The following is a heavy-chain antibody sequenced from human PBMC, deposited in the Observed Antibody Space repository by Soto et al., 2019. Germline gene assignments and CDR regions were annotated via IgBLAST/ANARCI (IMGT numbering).Heavy chain of an antibody. D-gene: IGHD2-2*03. Sequence: GASVKVSCKASGYTFTSYYMHWVRQAPGQGLEWMGIINPSDGSTSYAQKFQGRVTMTRDTSTSTVYMELSSLRSEDTAVYYCASTPDGWGDAFDIWGQGTMVTVSS. J-gene: IGHJ3*02. V-gene: IGHV1-46*01. CDR1: GYTFTSYY. CDR2: INPSDGST. CDR3: ASTPDGWGDAFDI.